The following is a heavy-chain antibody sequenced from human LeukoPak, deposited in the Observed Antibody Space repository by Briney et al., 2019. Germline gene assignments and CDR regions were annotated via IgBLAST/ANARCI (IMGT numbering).Heavy chain of an antibody. J-gene: IGHJ6*02. CDR3: AREGFRYYYDTSGSYHGPFRGVLDV. D-gene: IGHD3-22*01. CDR1: GFSFSDAW. CDR2: IRNQPNIVTT. V-gene: IGHV3-72*01. Sequence: PGGSLRLSCAASGFSFSDAWMGWVRQAPGKGLEWVGRIRNQPNIVTTEYAASVKGRFSISRDDSKNSLYLQVNSLKTEDTAVYYCAREGFRYYYDTSGSYHGPFRGVLDVWGQGTTVTVSS.